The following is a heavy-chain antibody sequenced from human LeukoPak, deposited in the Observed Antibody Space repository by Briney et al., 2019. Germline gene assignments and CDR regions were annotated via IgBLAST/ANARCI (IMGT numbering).Heavy chain of an antibody. D-gene: IGHD5-18*01. CDR1: GGSISSYY. CDR2: IHYSGSA. CDR3: ATVDSYGSRLDY. J-gene: IGHJ4*02. V-gene: IGHV4-59*01. Sequence: PSETLSLTCIVSGGSISSYYWSWIRQFPGKGLEWIGSIHYSGSANYNPSLKSRVSISVDTSKKQFSLKLNSVTAADTAVYYCATVDSYGSRLDYWGQGTLVTVSS.